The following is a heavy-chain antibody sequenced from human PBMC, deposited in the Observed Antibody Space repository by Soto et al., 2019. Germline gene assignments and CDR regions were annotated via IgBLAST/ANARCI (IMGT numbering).Heavy chain of an antibody. CDR2: INQDGSDK. D-gene: IGHD3-16*01. V-gene: IGHV3-7*05. CDR1: GLTFSNSW. CDR3: ARVSPVMSPGY. J-gene: IGHJ4*02. Sequence: EVQLVESGGGLVQPGGSLRLSCAVSGLTFSNSWLSWVRQAPGKGLEWVANINQDGSDKNYVDSVKGRFTISRDNAKNALYLQMNSLRAEDRAIYYCARVSPVMSPGYWGQGTLVTVSS.